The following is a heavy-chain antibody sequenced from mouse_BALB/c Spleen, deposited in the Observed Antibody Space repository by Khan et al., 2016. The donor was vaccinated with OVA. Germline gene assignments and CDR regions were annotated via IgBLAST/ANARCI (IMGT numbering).Heavy chain of an antibody. Sequence: QVQLEESGAELAKPGASVKLSCKASGYTFTDYNINWVKQRTGQGLEWIGEIYPGSNNTYYNEKFKGKATLTADKSSSTAYMQLSSLKSEDSAVYFCARELGAWFAYGGQGTLVTVSA. J-gene: IGHJ3*01. CDR1: GYTFTDYN. V-gene: IGHV1-77*01. CDR2: IYPGSNNT. CDR3: ARELGAWFAY.